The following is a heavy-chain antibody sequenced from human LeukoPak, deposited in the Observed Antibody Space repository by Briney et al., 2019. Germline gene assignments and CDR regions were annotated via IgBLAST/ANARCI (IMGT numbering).Heavy chain of an antibody. V-gene: IGHV4-4*07. CDR3: ARAVGSGSFQTYYYYMDV. D-gene: IGHD3-10*01. J-gene: IGHJ6*03. CDR2: IYTSGST. Sequence: SETLFLTCTGSGGSISSYYWSWLRQPAGKGLEWIGRIYTSGSTNYNPSLKSRVTMSVDTSKNQFSLKLSSVTAADTAVYYCARAVGSGSFQTYYYYMDVWGKGTTVTISS. CDR1: GGSISSYY.